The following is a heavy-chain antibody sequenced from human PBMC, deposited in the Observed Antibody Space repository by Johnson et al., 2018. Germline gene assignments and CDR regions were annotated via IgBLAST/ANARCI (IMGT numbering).Heavy chain of an antibody. D-gene: IGHD4-11*01. CDR2: ISSSSSYI. CDR3: ARTVAQQYYYYYYYMDV. Sequence: EVQLVESGGGLVKPGGSLRLSCAASGFTFSSYSMNWVRQAPGKGLEWVSSISSSSSYIYYAVSVKGRFTISRDNAKNSLYLQLNSLRGEEPAVYYCARTVAQQYYYYYYYMDVWGKGTTVTVSS. V-gene: IGHV3-21*01. CDR1: GFTFSSYS. J-gene: IGHJ6*03.